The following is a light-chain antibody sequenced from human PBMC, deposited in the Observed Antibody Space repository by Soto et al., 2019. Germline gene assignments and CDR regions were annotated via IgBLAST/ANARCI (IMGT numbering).Light chain of an antibody. J-gene: IGKJ1*01. CDR1: QTVNIY. CDR2: AAS. V-gene: IGKV1-39*01. CDR3: QQSFSTLWT. Sequence: DIQMTQSPSSLSASVGDRVEITCRPSQTVNIYFNWYQQKPGKAPQLLIYAASRLQTGVPSRFSGRGFGAYFTPTISCLQPEDFATYYCQQSFSTLWTLGQGTKVDI.